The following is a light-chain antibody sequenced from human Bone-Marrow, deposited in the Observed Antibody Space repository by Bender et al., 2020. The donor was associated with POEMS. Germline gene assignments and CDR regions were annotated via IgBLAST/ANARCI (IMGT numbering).Light chain of an antibody. CDR3: CSYAGSTNFVV. J-gene: IGLJ2*01. CDR2: DFA. V-gene: IGLV2-14*03. CDR1: SSYVGRYNY. Sequence: QSALTQPASVSGSPGQPITISCTGTSSYVGRYNYVTWYQQHPGTAPKLIIYDFATRPSGVSARFSCSKSGNTASRTISGLQAEGEADYYCCSYAGSTNFVVFGGGTKLTVI.